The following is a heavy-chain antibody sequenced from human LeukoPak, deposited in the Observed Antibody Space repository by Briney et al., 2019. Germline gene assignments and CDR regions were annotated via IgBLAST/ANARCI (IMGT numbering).Heavy chain of an antibody. J-gene: IGHJ3*02. Sequence: GGSLRLSCAASVFSFSNYWMCWVRQAPGKGLGCVSRINSDGSTTTYADSVKGRFTISRDNAKNTLYLQMNSLRAEDSALYYCARIRESLGLGAFDIWGQGTMVTVSS. V-gene: IGHV3-74*03. CDR2: INSDGSTT. D-gene: IGHD7-27*01. CDR1: VFSFSNYW. CDR3: ARIRESLGLGAFDI.